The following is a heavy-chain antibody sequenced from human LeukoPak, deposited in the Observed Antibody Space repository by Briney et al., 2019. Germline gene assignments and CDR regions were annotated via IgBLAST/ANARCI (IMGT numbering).Heavy chain of an antibody. J-gene: IGHJ5*02. CDR2: IHTSGDT. V-gene: IGHV3-53*01. CDR1: GLTGSHNY. D-gene: IGHD4-17*01. CDR3: IVFGDSNR. Sequence: GGSLRLSCAASGLTGSHNYVSWVRQAPGKGLEWVSAIHTSGDTCYADSVKGRFTISRDTSKNTLYLQINSLRVEDTAVYYCIVFGDSNRWGQGTLVTVS.